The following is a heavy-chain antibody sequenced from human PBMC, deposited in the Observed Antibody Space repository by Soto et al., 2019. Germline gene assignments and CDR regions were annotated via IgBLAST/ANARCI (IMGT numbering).Heavy chain of an antibody. CDR3: PRGVYDILTGYPYYYYGMAL. J-gene: IGHJ6*02. CDR2: IYHSGST. CDR1: GGSISSGGYS. V-gene: IGHV4-30-2*01. D-gene: IGHD3-9*01. Sequence: TLSLTCAVSGGSISSGGYSWSWIRQPPGKGLEWIGYIYHSGSTYYNPSLKSRVTISVDRSKNQFSLKLSSVTAADTAVYYCPRGVYDILTGYPYYYYGMALWGQGTKVIVSS.